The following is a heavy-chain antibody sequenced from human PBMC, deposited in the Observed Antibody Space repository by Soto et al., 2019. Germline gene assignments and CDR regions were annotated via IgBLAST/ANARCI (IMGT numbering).Heavy chain of an antibody. D-gene: IGHD1-1*01. Sequence: QVHLVESGGGVVQPGRSLRLSCVASGFTFDTYGIHWVRQAPGKGLQWVALISYEGSNTYYADSVRGRFTISRDNSKNTLYRHINALRPEDTGVYYCARVTPGNNLYYFSGLDVWGQGTSVTVSS. V-gene: IGHV3-30-3*01. CDR3: ARVTPGNNLYYFSGLDV. CDR1: GFTFDTYG. J-gene: IGHJ6*02. CDR2: ISYEGSNT.